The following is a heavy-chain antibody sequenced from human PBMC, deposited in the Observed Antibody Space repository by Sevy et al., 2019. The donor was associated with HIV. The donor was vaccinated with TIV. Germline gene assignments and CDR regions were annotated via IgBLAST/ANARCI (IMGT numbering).Heavy chain of an antibody. CDR3: XXRSTGIXGTXXXX. V-gene: IGHV5-51*01. J-gene: IGHJ4*02. CDR2: XXXGXXXT. D-gene: IGHD2-2*01. CDR1: GXXFXXYW. Sequence: GESLKISCKGSGXXFXXYWIGWVRQXPXKXLEWXXXXXXGXXXTRYSPSFQGQVTISADKSISTAYLQWSSLKASDTAMYYCXXRSTGIXGTXXXXXGQGTPGHRLL.